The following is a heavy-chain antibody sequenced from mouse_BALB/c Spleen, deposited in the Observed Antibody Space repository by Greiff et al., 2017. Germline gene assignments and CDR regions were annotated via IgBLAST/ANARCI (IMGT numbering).Heavy chain of an antibody. D-gene: IGHD1-1*01. V-gene: IGHV7-3*02. CDR2: IRNKANGYTT. J-gene: IGHJ3*01. CDR3: ARDRDGTSFAY. Sequence: DVMLVESGGGLVQPGGSLRLSCATSGFTFTDYYMSWVRQPPGKALEWLGFIRNKANGYTTEYSASVKGRFTISRDNSQSILYLQMNTLRAEDSATYYCARDRDGTSFAYWGQGTLVTVSA. CDR1: GFTFTDYY.